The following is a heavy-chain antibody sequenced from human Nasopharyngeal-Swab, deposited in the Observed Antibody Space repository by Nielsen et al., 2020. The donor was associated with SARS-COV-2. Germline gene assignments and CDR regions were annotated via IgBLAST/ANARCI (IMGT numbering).Heavy chain of an antibody. CDR3: ATHYVWGSYRSNWFDP. V-gene: IGHV1-24*01. J-gene: IGHJ5*02. CDR1: GYTFTSNG. D-gene: IGHD3-16*02. CDR2: FDPEDGET. Sequence: ASVKVSCKASGYTFTSNGMSWLRQAPGKGLEWMGGFDPEDGETIYAQKFQGRVTMTEDTSTDTAYMELSSLRSEDTAVYYCATHYVWGSYRSNWFDPWGQGTLVTVSS.